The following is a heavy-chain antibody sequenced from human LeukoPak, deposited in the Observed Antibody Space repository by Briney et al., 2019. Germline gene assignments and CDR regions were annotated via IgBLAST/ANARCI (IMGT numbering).Heavy chain of an antibody. CDR3: ARDLGVPDAFDI. CDR1: GGSFSGYS. D-gene: IGHD1-26*01. J-gene: IGHJ3*02. Sequence: SETLSLTCAVYGGSFSGYSWSWIRQPPGKGLEWIGYIYYSGSTYYNPSLKSRVTISVDTSKNQFSLKLSSVTAADTAVYYCARDLGVPDAFDIWGQGTMVTVSS. V-gene: IGHV4-30-4*07. CDR2: IYYSGST.